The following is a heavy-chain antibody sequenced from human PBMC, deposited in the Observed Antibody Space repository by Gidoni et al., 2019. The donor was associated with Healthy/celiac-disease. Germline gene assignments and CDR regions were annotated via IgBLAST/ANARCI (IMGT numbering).Heavy chain of an antibody. CDR3: ARDEGYCSGGSCFPFDY. J-gene: IGHJ4*02. Sequence: QVQLVESGGGVVQPGRSLRLSCAASGFTFSSYGMHGVRQAPGKGLEWVAVIWYDGSNKYYADSVKGRFTISRDNSKNTLYLQMNSLRAEDTAVYYCARDEGYCSGGSCFPFDYWGQGTLVTVSS. CDR2: IWYDGSNK. V-gene: IGHV3-33*01. D-gene: IGHD2-15*01. CDR1: GFTFSSYG.